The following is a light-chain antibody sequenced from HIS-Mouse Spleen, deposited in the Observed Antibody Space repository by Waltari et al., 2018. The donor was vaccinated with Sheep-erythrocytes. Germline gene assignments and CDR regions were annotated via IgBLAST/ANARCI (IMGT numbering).Light chain of an antibody. CDR3: CSYAGSSTPWV. CDR2: EGS. V-gene: IGLV2-23*01. Sequence: QSALTQPASVSGSPGQSITISCPGTSSHVGSYHLVSWYQQHPGKAPKLMIYEGSKRPSGVSNRFSGSKSGNTASLTISGLQAEDEADYYCCSYAGSSTPWVFGGGTKLTVL. CDR1: SSHVGSYHL. J-gene: IGLJ3*02.